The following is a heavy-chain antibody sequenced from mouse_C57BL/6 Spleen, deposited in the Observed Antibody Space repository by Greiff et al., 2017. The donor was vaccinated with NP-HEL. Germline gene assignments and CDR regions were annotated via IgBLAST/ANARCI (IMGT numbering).Heavy chain of an antibody. CDR2: IYPGSGNT. Sequence: QVQLKESGAELVRPGASVKLSCKASGYTFTDYYINWVKQRPGQGLEWIARIYPGSGNTYYNEKFKGKATLTAEKSSSTAYMQLSSLTSEDSAVYFCARELGRGDFDYWGQGTTLTVSS. CDR3: ARELGRGDFDY. CDR1: GYTFTDYY. J-gene: IGHJ2*01. V-gene: IGHV1-76*01. D-gene: IGHD4-1*01.